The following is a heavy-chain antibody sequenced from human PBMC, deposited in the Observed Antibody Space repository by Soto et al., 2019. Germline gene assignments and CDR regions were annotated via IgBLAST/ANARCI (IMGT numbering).Heavy chain of an antibody. J-gene: IGHJ4*02. D-gene: IGHD1-26*01. CDR2: IDSSSSYM. Sequence: PGGSLRLSCAASGFSFSHYSMNWVRQAPGKGLEWVSYIDSSSSYMYYADSLKGRFTISRDNAKNSLYLEMSSLRAEDTAVYYCARGWREQGFDSWGQGILVTVSS. CDR3: ARGWREQGFDS. CDR1: GFSFSHYS. V-gene: IGHV3-21*01.